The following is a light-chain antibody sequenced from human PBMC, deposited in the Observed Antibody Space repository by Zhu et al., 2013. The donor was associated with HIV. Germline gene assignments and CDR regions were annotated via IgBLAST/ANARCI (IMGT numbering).Light chain of an antibody. J-gene: IGKJ4*01. CDR1: QSISTSY. CDR2: GAS. CDR3: QQYHSSPLT. V-gene: IGKV3-20*01. Sequence: EIVLTQSPGMLSLSPGERATLSCRASQSISTSYLAWYHQKPGQAPRLLIYGASSRATGIPDKFTGSGSGTDFTLTISRLAPEDSAVYYCQQYHSSPLTFGGGSKVEIK.